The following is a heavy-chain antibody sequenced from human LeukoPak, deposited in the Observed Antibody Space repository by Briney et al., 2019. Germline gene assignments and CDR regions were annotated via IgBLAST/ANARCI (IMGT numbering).Heavy chain of an antibody. Sequence: ASVKVSCKASGYTFTSYDINWVRQATGQGLEWMGGFDPEDGETIYAQKFQGRVTMTEDTSTDTAYMELSSLRSEDTAVYYCATGYCSSTSCHYYYYYGMDVWGQGTTVTVSS. J-gene: IGHJ6*02. CDR2: FDPEDGET. CDR1: GYTFTSYD. D-gene: IGHD2-2*01. CDR3: ATGYCSSTSCHYYYYYGMDV. V-gene: IGHV1-24*01.